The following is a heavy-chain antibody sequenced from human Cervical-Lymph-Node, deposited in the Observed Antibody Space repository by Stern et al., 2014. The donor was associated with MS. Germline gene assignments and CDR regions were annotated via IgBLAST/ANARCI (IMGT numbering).Heavy chain of an antibody. J-gene: IGHJ4*02. D-gene: IGHD3/OR15-3a*01. CDR1: GYTFNNYN. CDR2: INAGNGNT. V-gene: IGHV1-3*01. CDR3: ASLSRDDYNFDY. Sequence: QLVQSGAEVKKPGASVKLSCKASGYTFNNYNIHWVRQAPGQRLEWMGWINAGNGNTKYSRKFQGGITITRDTSASTVYLQLSSLRSEDTAVYYCASLSRDDYNFDYWGQGTLVTVSS.